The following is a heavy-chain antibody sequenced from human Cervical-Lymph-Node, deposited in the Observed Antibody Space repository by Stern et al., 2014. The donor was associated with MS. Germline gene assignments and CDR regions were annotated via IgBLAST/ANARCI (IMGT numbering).Heavy chain of an antibody. Sequence: VQLVESGAEVEKPGASVKVSCKASGYIFTDYYLHWGRQAPGQGLEWMGRINPKIGGTSYAQSFQGRVTLTRDTSITTAYMDLSRLTSDDTAVYYCTRALRIADRPSPGGHWFDPWGQGTLVIVSS. D-gene: IGHD6-6*01. CDR1: GYIFTDYY. J-gene: IGHJ5*02. V-gene: IGHV1-2*02. CDR2: INPKIGGT. CDR3: TRALRIADRPSPGGHWFDP.